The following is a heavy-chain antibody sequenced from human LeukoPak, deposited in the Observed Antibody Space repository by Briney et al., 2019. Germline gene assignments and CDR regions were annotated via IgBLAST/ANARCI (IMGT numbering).Heavy chain of an antibody. V-gene: IGHV3-48*01. CDR2: ISSSSNTI. CDR1: GFTFSSYN. D-gene: IGHD3-22*01. J-gene: IGHJ4*02. CDR3: ARLRDDTPY. Sequence: GGSLRLSCAASGFTFSSYNLNWVRQAPGKGLEWVSYISSSSNTIYYTDSVKGRFTISRDNAKNSLYLQMSSLRAGDTAIYYCARLRDDTPYWGQGTLVTVSS.